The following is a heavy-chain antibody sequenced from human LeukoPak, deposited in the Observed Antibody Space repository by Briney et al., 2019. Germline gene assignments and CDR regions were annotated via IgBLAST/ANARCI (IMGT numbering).Heavy chain of an antibody. CDR1: GFTFSSYS. CDR3: ATSKYSGSY. Sequence: GGSLRLSCAASGFTFSSYSMSWVRQAPGKGLEWVSAISGSGGRIYYGASVKGRFTISRDNSKDTLNLQMNSLRAEDTAVYYCATSKYSGSYWGQGTLVTVSS. CDR2: ISGSGGRI. V-gene: IGHV3-23*01. J-gene: IGHJ4*02. D-gene: IGHD1-26*01.